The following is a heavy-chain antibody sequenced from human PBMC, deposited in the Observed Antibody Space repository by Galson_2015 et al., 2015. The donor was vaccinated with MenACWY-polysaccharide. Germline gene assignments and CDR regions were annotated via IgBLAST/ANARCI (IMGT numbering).Heavy chain of an antibody. CDR2: ISGSGSTV. CDR3: ETSTIEKAKMYVVY. CDR1: GFTSSDYY. D-gene: IGHD5-24*01. J-gene: IGHJ4*02. Sequence: SLRLSCAASGFTSSDYYMSWVRQAPGEGLEWVSYISGSGSTVSYGDSVRGRFTISRDKAKNSLYLQMNSLRAEETAVYYCETSTIEKAKMYVVYWGKRTLVTVSS. V-gene: IGHV3-11*01.